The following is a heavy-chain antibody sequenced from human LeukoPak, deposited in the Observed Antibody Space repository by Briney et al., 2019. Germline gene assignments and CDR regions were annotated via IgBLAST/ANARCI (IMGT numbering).Heavy chain of an antibody. CDR3: ARSRGYNYHFDY. CDR1: GYSFISYW. D-gene: IGHD5-18*01. V-gene: IGHV5-51*01. Sequence: GESLQISCQGSGYSFISYWIGWVRQMPGKGLERMGIIYPGDSNTRYSPSFQGQVTISADKSISTAYLQWSSLKASDTAMYYCARSRGYNYHFDYWGQGTLVTVSS. CDR2: IYPGDSNT. J-gene: IGHJ4*02.